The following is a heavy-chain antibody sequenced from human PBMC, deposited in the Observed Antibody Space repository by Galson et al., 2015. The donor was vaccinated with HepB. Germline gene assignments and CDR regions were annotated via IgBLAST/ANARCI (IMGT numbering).Heavy chain of an antibody. CDR2: ISSSSSYT. CDR1: GFTFSDYY. J-gene: IGHJ4*02. D-gene: IGHD3-10*01. V-gene: IGHV3-11*05. Sequence: SLRLSCAASGFTFSDYYMSWIRQAPGKGLEWVSYISSSSSYTNYADSVKGRFTISRDNAKNSLYLQMNSLRAEDTAVYYCARDGLLWFGESSDYWGQGTLVTVSS. CDR3: ARDGLLWFGESSDY.